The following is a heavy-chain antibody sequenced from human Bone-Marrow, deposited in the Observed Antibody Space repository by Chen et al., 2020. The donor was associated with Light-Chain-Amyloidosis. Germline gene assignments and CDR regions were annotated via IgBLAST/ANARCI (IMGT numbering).Heavy chain of an antibody. V-gene: IGHV4-4*07. CDR2: MYPTGNT. CDR3: ARDSGYDYYYYYGLDV. Sequence: VHLQESGPGLVKPSETLSPICTVSGDSPPSYHWSWIREPAGKGLEWIGRMYPTGNTNYNPSLKSRVTLSADTSKNQFSLKLSSVTAADTAVYYCARDSGYDYYYYYGLDVWGQGTTVTVSS. J-gene: IGHJ6*02. CDR1: GDSPPSYH. D-gene: IGHD5-12*01.